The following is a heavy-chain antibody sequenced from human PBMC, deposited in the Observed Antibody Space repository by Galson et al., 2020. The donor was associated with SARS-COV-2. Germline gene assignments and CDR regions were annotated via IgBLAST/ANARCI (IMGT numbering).Heavy chain of an antibody. Sequence: GESLKISCAASGFTFSSYGMNWVRQAPGKGLEWISYISGSGTNIYYADSVKGRFTISRDNAENSLFLQMTSLRAEDTAVYYCASPYLAAASFFGAFDVWGQGTMVTVSS. V-gene: IGHV3-48*03. D-gene: IGHD6-13*01. CDR1: GFTFSSYG. CDR3: ASPYLAAASFFGAFDV. J-gene: IGHJ3*01. CDR2: ISGSGTNI.